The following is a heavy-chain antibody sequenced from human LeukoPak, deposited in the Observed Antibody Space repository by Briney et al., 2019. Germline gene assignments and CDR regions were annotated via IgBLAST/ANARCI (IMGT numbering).Heavy chain of an antibody. J-gene: IGHJ4*02. D-gene: IGHD3-22*01. Sequence: ASVKVSCKASGYTFTSYGISWVRQAPGQGLEWMGWISAYNGNTNYAQKLQGRVTMTTDTSTSTAYMELRSLRSDDTAVHYCARDLNPWTYGSSGYWGDWGQGALVTVSS. V-gene: IGHV1-18*01. CDR1: GYTFTSYG. CDR3: ARDLNPWTYGSSGYWGD. CDR2: ISAYNGNT.